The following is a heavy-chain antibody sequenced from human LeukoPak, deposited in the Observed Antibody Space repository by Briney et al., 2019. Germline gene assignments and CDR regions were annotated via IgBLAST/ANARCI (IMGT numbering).Heavy chain of an antibody. D-gene: IGHD5-24*01. CDR3: ARTPNRDGYSHIDF. CDR1: GFTFTNHA. CDR2: LSDSGAST. V-gene: IGHV3-23*01. J-gene: IGHJ4*02. Sequence: GGSLRLSCAASGFTFTNHAMAWVRLAPGKGLEWVSTLSDSGASTYYADSVKGRFTISRDNSRNTMYLQMDSLRADDAGVYFCARTPNRDGYSHIDFWGQGALVTVSS.